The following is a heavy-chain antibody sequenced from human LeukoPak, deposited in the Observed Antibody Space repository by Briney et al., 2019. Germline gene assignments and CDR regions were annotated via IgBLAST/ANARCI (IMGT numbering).Heavy chain of an antibody. J-gene: IGHJ4*02. Sequence: GGSLRLSCAASGFTFSSYNMNWVRQAPGKGLEWVSSITSGSSYRFYADSVKGRFTISRDNAKNSLYLQMNSLRAEDTTVYYCAKDWGPYSGSYSPFDYWGQGTLVTVSS. D-gene: IGHD1-26*01. CDR3: AKDWGPYSGSYSPFDY. CDR2: ITSGSSYR. CDR1: GFTFSSYN. V-gene: IGHV3-21*01.